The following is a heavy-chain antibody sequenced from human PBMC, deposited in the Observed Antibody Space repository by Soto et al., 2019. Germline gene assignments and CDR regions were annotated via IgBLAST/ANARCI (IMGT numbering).Heavy chain of an antibody. Sequence: EVQLVESGGGLVQPGGSLRLSCAASEFAVSDNYMSWVRQAPGRGLAWVSIIYSDASTHYSDSVKGRFTIPRDNSKNTLYLQMDSLRAEDTAVYYCAPRREQHLCWCFDLWGRGTLVTVSS. D-gene: IGHD6-13*01. V-gene: IGHV3-66*01. CDR3: APRREQHLCWCFDL. J-gene: IGHJ2*01. CDR2: IYSDAST. CDR1: EFAVSDNY.